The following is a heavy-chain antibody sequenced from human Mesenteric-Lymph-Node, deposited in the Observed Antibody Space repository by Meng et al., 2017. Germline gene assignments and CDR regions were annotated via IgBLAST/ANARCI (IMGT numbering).Heavy chain of an antibody. V-gene: IGHV3-74*01. CDR1: GFTFSSYW. D-gene: IGHD2-21*02. Sequence: GESLKISCAASGFTFSSYWMHWVRQAPGKGLVWVSRINSDASSTTYADSVKGRFTISRDNAKNSLYLQMNSLRAEDTALYYCAKDYCGGDCSALDIWGQGTMVTVSS. CDR3: AKDYCGGDCSALDI. CDR2: INSDASST. J-gene: IGHJ3*02.